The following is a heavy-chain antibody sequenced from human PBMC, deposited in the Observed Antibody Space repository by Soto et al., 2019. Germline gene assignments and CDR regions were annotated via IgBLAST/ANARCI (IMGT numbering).Heavy chain of an antibody. J-gene: IGHJ3*02. CDR2: IYYSGST. CDR1: GGSISSGGYY. V-gene: IGHV4-31*03. D-gene: IGHD2-21*02. CDR3: ARDWAAYGGGDCYSPGAFDI. Sequence: QVQLQESGPGLVKPSQTLSLTCTVSGGSISSGGYYWSWLRQHPGKGLEWIGYIYYSGSTYYNPALRSRVTLSVDTANNRFSLKLSSVTAADTAVYYCARDWAAYGGGDCYSPGAFDIWGQGTMVTVSS.